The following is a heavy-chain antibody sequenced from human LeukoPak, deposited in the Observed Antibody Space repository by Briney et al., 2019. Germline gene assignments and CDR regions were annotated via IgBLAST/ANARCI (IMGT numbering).Heavy chain of an antibody. CDR1: GGSISSYY. CDR3: ASRKLHYYDSSGYLDAFDI. V-gene: IGHV4-59*01. Sequence: SETLSLTCTVSGGSISSYYWSWIRQPPGKGLEWIGYIYYSGSTNYNPSLKSRVTISVDTSKNRFSLKLSSVAAADTAVYYCASRKLHYYDSSGYLDAFDIWGQGTMVTVSS. J-gene: IGHJ3*02. D-gene: IGHD3-22*01. CDR2: IYYSGST.